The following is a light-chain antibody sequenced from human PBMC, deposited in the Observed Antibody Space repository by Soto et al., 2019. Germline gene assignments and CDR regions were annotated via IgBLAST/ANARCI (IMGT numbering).Light chain of an antibody. CDR2: SAS. Sequence: EIVMTQSPNTLSVSPGETATLSCRASQSVSTTVAWYQQKSGQAPRLLIYSASTRAIGVPARFSGSGSGTDFTLTITSLQSADFGVYYCQQYKDWPTTFGQGTKVDIK. CDR3: QQYKDWPTT. CDR1: QSVSTT. J-gene: IGKJ1*01. V-gene: IGKV3-15*01.